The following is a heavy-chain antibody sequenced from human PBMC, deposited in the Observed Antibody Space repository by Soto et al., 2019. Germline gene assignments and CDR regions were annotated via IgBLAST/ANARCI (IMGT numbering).Heavy chain of an antibody. CDR2: IIPIFGTA. CDR3: AKVRYSSPMGYYYGMDV. CDR1: RVAFSKFI. Sequence: QAQLEQSGGEVKKPGSSVKVSCKASRVAFSKFIVTWVRQAPGLGPEWVGGIIPIFGTANYAQKFQGRVTITADESTSTSYIEVNNLRSEDTAVYYCAKVRYSSPMGYYYGMDVWGQGTTVTVSS. J-gene: IGHJ6*02. V-gene: IGHV1-69*01. D-gene: IGHD6-19*01.